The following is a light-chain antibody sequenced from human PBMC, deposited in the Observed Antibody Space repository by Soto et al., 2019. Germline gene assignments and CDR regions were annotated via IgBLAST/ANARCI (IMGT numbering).Light chain of an antibody. J-gene: IGLJ2*01. CDR2: EDN. CDR1: SGSIASNY. V-gene: IGLV6-57*03. CDR3: QSYYSSSHVV. Sequence: NFMLTQPHSVSESPGKTVTISCTRSSGSIASNYVQWYQQRPGSAPTTVIYEDNQRPSGVPDRFSGSIDSSSNSASLTISGLKTEDEADYYCQSYYSSSHVVFGGGTKLTVL.